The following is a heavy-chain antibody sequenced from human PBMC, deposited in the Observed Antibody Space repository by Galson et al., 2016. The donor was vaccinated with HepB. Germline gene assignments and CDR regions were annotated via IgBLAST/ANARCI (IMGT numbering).Heavy chain of an antibody. CDR1: GYIFNNFW. CDR3: AKEGTVAARPH. J-gene: IGHJ4*01. CDR2: IDPTDSHI. V-gene: IGHV5-10-1*01. Sequence: QSGAEVKKPGESLTISCKGSGYIFNNFWITRVRQMPGKGLEWMGRIDPTDSHIDYSPSFQGHVTFSIDKSVSTAYLQWGSLKDSDTAMYYCAKEGTVAARPHWGQGTLFTNST. D-gene: IGHD6-6*01.